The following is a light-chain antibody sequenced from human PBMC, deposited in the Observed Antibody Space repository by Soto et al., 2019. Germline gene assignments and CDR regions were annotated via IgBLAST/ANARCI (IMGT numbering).Light chain of an antibody. CDR2: AAS. V-gene: IGKV1-39*01. CDR3: QQYNQWPLT. CDR1: QSISNY. Sequence: DIQMTQSPSSLSASLGDRATITCRASQSISNYLNWYQQKPGKAPKLLIYAASSLPSGVPARFSGGGSGTDFTLTISSLEPEDFAVFYCQQYNQWPLTFGQGTRVEIK. J-gene: IGKJ3*01.